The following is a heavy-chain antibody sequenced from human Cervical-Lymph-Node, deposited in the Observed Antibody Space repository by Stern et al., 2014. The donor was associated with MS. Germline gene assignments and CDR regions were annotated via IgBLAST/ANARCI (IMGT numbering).Heavy chain of an antibody. V-gene: IGHV2-70*01. J-gene: IGHJ6*02. CDR1: GFSLSTRGMC. CDR3: ARIPFFYSTAYYYYGMDV. D-gene: IGHD4-11*01. Sequence: QDTLKESGPALVKPTQTLTLTCTFSGFSLSTRGMCVSWIRQPPGKALEWLALIDWDDDKYYSTSLKTRLTISKDTSKNQVVLTMTNMDPVDTATYYCARIPFFYSTAYYYYGMDVWGQGTTVTVSS. CDR2: IDWDDDK.